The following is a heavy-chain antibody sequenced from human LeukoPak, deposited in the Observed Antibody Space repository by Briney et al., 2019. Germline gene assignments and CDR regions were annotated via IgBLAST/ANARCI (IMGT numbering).Heavy chain of an antibody. CDR1: GGSFSGYY. J-gene: IGHJ4*02. D-gene: IGHD3-3*01. V-gene: IGHV4-34*01. Sequence: SETLSLTCAVYGGSFSGYYWSWIRQPPGKGLEWIGEINHSGSTNYNPSLKSRVTISVDTSKNQFSLKLSSVTAADTAVYYCASNRGYDFRSLDYWGQGTLVTVSS. CDR2: INHSGST. CDR3: ASNRGYDFRSLDY.